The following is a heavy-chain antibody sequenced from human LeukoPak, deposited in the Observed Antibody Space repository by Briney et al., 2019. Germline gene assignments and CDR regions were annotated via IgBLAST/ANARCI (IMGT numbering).Heavy chain of an antibody. CDR3: ARDVAATGTYTDY. V-gene: IGHV3-30-3*01. CDR1: GFTFSNYA. Sequence: PGGSLRLSCTASGFTFSNYAIHWVCQSPGKGLEWVAVISYDGGREFYADSVKGRFTISRDNSKNTVYLQMNSLRTEDTAVYYCARDVAATGTYTDYWGQGALVTVSS. J-gene: IGHJ4*02. D-gene: IGHD6-13*01. CDR2: ISYDGGRE.